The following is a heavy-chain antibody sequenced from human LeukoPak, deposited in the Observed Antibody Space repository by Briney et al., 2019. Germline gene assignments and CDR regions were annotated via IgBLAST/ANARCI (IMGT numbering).Heavy chain of an antibody. J-gene: IGHJ3*02. V-gene: IGHV4-59*01. Sequence: SETLSLTCTVSGGSISRYYWSSIRQPPGKGLGWIGYIYYSGSTNYHPSLKSRVTISVATSKNQFSLNLSSVTAADTAVYYCARAYGDYAFDIWGQGTMVTVSS. CDR3: ARAYGDYAFDI. CDR1: GGSISRYY. D-gene: IGHD4-17*01. CDR2: IYYSGST.